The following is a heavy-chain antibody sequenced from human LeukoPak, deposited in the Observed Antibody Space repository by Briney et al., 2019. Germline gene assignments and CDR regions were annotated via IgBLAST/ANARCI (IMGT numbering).Heavy chain of an antibody. CDR2: ISYDGNSK. CDR3: ARVIMSAEYYSGMDV. V-gene: IGHV3-30*03. D-gene: IGHD4-11*01. J-gene: IGHJ6*02. Sequence: GGSLRLSCAGSGFTFSTYVIHWVRQSPGKGPEWAALISYDGNSKYYADSVKGRFTISRDNSKNTVYLQMDSLRPEDTAVYYCARVIMSAEYYSGMDVWGQGTTVTVSS. CDR1: GFTFSTYV.